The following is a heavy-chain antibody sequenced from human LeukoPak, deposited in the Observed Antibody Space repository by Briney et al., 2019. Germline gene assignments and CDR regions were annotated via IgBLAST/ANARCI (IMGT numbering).Heavy chain of an antibody. CDR2: IYYSGST. CDR3: ARGASYNRNLYYYYYYMDV. D-gene: IGHD1-14*01. Sequence: PSETLSLTCTVSGGSVSTGSDFLSWIRQPPGKGLEWIGYIYYSGSTNYNPSLKSRVTISVDRSKNQFSLKLSSVTAADTAVYYCARGASYNRNLYYYYYYMDVWGKGTTVTVSS. CDR1: GGSVSTGSDF. J-gene: IGHJ6*03. V-gene: IGHV4-61*01.